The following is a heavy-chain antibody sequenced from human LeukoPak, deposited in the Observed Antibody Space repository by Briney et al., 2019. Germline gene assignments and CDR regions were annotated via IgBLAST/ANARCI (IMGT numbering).Heavy chain of an antibody. J-gene: IGHJ3*02. CDR3: ARESPYSSSIGAFDI. D-gene: IGHD6-6*01. CDR1: GGSISSGDYY. V-gene: IGHV4-30-4*01. Sequence: PSQTLSLTCTVSGGSISSGDYYWSWIRQPPGKGLEWIEYIYYSGSTYYNPSLKSRVTISVDTSKNQFSLKLSSVTAADTAVYYCARESPYSSSIGAFDIWGQGTMVTVSS. CDR2: IYYSGST.